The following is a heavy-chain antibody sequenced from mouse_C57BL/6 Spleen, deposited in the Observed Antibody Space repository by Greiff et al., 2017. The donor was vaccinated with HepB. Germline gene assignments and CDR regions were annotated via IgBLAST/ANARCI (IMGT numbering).Heavy chain of an antibody. D-gene: IGHD2-5*01. V-gene: IGHV1-53*01. Sequence: QVHVKQPGTELVKPGASVKLSCKASGYTFTSYWMHWVKQRPGQGLEWIGNINPSNGGTNYNEKFKSKATLTVDNASSTAYMQLSSLTSVNSAVYYCAREGYSNYEDYFDYWGQGTTLTVSS. CDR1: GYTFTSYW. CDR3: AREGYSNYEDYFDY. J-gene: IGHJ2*01. CDR2: INPSNGGT.